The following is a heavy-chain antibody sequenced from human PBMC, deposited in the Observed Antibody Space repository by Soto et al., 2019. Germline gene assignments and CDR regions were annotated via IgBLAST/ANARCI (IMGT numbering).Heavy chain of an antibody. CDR1: GGSISSSSYY. V-gene: IGHV4-39*01. Sequence: SETLSLSCTVSGGSISSSSYYWGWIRQPPGKGLEWIGSIYYSGTTYYNPSLKSRVTISVDTSKNQFSLKLSSVTAADTAVYYCARHRGYYDILTGYYTELNFDYWGQGTLVTVSS. J-gene: IGHJ4*02. CDR2: IYYSGTT. CDR3: ARHRGYYDILTGYYTELNFDY. D-gene: IGHD3-9*01.